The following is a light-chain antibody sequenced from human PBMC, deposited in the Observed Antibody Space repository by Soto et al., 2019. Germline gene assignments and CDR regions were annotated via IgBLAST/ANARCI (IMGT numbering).Light chain of an antibody. CDR2: GAS. CDR3: LQYNNWPWT. J-gene: IGKJ1*01. Sequence: EIVMTQSPATLSVSPGERATLSCRASQSVSSNLAWYHQKPGQAPRLLIYGASTRATGIPARFSGGGPGTEFILTISSLQSEDFAVYYCLQYNNWPWTFGQGTKVDIK. V-gene: IGKV3-15*01. CDR1: QSVSSN.